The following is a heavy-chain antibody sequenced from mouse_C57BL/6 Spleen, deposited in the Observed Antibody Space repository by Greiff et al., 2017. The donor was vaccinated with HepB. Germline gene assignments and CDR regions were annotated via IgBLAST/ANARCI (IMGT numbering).Heavy chain of an antibody. J-gene: IGHJ1*03. CDR3: ARGDYYYGSYWYFDV. CDR2: IYPGSGST. Sequence: QVQLQQPGAELVKPGASVKMSCKASGYTFTSYWITWVKQRPGQGLEWIGDIYPGSGSTNYNEKFKSKATLTVDTSSSTAYMQLSSLTSEDSAVYYCARGDYYYGSYWYFDVWGTGTTVTVSS. V-gene: IGHV1-55*01. D-gene: IGHD1-1*01. CDR1: GYTFTSYW.